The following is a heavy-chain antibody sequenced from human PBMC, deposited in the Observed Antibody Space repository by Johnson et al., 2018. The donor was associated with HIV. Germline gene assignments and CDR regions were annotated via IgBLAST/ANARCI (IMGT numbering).Heavy chain of an antibody. Sequence: QVQLVESGGGVVQPGGSLGLSCAASGFTFRSYAMSWVRQAPGRGLEWVAVISYDGSDKYYADSVKGRFTISRDNSKNTLYLQMNSLRVEDTAVYYCAKAVGGYAFDIWGQGTMVTVSS. CDR1: GFTFRSYA. CDR3: AKAVGGYAFDI. CDR2: ISYDGSDK. J-gene: IGHJ3*02. V-gene: IGHV3-30*04. D-gene: IGHD1-26*01.